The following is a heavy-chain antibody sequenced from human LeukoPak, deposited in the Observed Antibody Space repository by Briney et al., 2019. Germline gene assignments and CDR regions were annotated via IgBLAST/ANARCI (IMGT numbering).Heavy chain of an antibody. CDR2: IYTSGST. V-gene: IGHV4-4*07. D-gene: IGHD2-15*01. CDR1: GGSISSYY. CDR3: ARDRDCSGGSCYLVDY. J-gene: IGHJ4*02. Sequence: SETLSLTCIVSGGSISSYYWSWIRQPAGKGLEWIGRIYTSGSTNYNPSLKSRVTMSVDTSKNQFSLKLSSVTAADTAVYYCARDRDCSGGSCYLVDYWGQGTLVTVSS.